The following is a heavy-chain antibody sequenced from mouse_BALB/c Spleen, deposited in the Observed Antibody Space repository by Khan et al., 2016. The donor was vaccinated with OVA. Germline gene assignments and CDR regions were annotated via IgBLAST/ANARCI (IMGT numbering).Heavy chain of an antibody. CDR1: GFTFSSDW. J-gene: IGHJ3*01. V-gene: IGHV6-3*01. CDR2: IRLKSDNYAT. CDR3: TQLGRSY. D-gene: IGHD4-1*02. Sequence: EVKLEESGGGLVQPGGSMKLSCVASGFTFSSDWMSWVRQSPEKGLEWVAEIRLKSDNYATHYAESGKGKFTISSDNYKSRLYLQMTSLSAEDTGIYYCTQLGRSYWGQGTLVTVSA.